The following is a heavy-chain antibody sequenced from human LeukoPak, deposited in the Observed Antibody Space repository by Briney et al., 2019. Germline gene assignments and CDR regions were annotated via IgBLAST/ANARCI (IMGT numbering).Heavy chain of an antibody. Sequence: GGSLRLSCAASGLTLSSNYITWVRQPPGKGLEWVSVLHAAGGTYYSDSVKGRFTISRHISKNTVYLQMNSLRAEDTAVYYCAREGYDSSGYPRLLDYWGQGTLVTVSS. CDR1: GLTLSSNY. CDR3: AREGYDSSGYPRLLDY. CDR2: LHAAGGT. V-gene: IGHV3-53*04. J-gene: IGHJ4*02. D-gene: IGHD3-22*01.